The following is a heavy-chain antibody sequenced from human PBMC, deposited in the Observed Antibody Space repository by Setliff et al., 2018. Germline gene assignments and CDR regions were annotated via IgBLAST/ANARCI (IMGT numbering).Heavy chain of an antibody. V-gene: IGHV1-69*05. CDR2: TIPMFGTT. CDR3: VREGVDSRSSTDYRYYMDV. D-gene: IGHD3-22*01. Sequence: SLKVSCKASGGTFSSYGISWVRQAPGQGLEWMGGTIPMFGTTDYARKFQGRVTIITDESTSTAYMQLSSLRSDDTAVYYCVREGVDSRSSTDYRYYMDVWGKGTTVTVSS. J-gene: IGHJ6*03. CDR1: GGTFSSYG.